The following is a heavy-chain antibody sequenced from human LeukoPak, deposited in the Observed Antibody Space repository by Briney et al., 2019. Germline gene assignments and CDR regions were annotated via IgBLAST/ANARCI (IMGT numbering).Heavy chain of an antibody. D-gene: IGHD1-1*01. V-gene: IGHV3-23*01. CDR3: AKRGNPTVGHHYLDV. CDR1: GFTFSSYD. J-gene: IGHJ6*03. Sequence: PGGSLRLSCEASGFTFSSYDMSWVRQAPGKGLEWVSSITTSGGSTFYADSVMGRLTISRDNSRNTLYLQMNSLSAEDTAIYYCAKRGNPTVGHHYLDVWGKGTTVSVSS. CDR2: ITTSGGST.